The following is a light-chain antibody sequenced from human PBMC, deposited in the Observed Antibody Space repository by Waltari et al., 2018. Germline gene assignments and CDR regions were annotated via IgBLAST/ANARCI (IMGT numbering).Light chain of an antibody. J-gene: IGKJ2*03. Sequence: DIQMTQSPSSLSASVVDKVTIPCRASQGISNALAWYQQKPGNAPKLLIYKASTLQSGVPSRFSGSGSGTEFTLTISSLQPEDFAVYYCQQRNSLPFSFGRGTKVEIK. CDR2: KAS. CDR1: QGISNA. V-gene: IGKV1-9*01. CDR3: QQRNSLPFS.